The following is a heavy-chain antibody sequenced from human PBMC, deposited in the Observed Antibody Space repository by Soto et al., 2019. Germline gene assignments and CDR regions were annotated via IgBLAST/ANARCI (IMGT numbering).Heavy chain of an antibody. CDR2: ISGSGGST. CDR3: AKAIHISSWYENFFDY. D-gene: IGHD6-13*01. Sequence: EVQLLESGGGLVQPGGSLRLSCAASGFTFSSYAMSWVRQAPGKGLEWVSAISGSGGSTYYADSVKGRFTISRDNSKNTLYLQMNSLRAEDTAVYYCAKAIHISSWYENFFDYWGQGTLVTVSS. J-gene: IGHJ4*02. CDR1: GFTFSSYA. V-gene: IGHV3-23*01.